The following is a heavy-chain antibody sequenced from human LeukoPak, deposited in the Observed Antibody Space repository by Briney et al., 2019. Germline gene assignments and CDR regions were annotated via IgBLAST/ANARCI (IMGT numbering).Heavy chain of an antibody. CDR3: ARGFRTGTTSGY. CDR2: INHSGST. J-gene: IGHJ4*02. CDR1: GGSFSGYY. V-gene: IGHV4-34*01. D-gene: IGHD1-7*01. Sequence: SETLSLTCAVYGGSFSGYYWSWIRQPPGKGLEWTGGINHSGSTNYNPSLKSRVTISVDTSKNQFSLKLSSVTAADTAVYYCARGFRTGTTSGYWGQGTLVTVSS.